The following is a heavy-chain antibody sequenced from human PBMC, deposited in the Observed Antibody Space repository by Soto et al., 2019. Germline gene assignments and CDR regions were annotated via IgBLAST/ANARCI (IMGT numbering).Heavy chain of an antibody. CDR3: ARVAGTDYFDY. Sequence: QLQLQESGSGLVKPSQTLSLTCAVSGGSISSGGYSWSWIRQPPGKGLEWIGYIYHSGSTYYNPSLQSRVTISVDRSKNQCSLKLSSVTAADTAVYYCARVAGTDYFDYWGQGTLVTVSS. J-gene: IGHJ4*02. V-gene: IGHV4-30-2*01. D-gene: IGHD6-19*01. CDR2: IYHSGST. CDR1: GGSISSGGYS.